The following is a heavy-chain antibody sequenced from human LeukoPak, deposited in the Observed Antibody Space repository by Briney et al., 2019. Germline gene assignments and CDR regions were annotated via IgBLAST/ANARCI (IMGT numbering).Heavy chain of an antibody. Sequence: ASVKVSCKASGYTFTSYYMHWVRQAPGQGLEWMGIINPSGGITSYAQKFQGRVTMTRDTSTSTVYMELSSLRSEDTAVYYCATIGYCSGGSCYDYFDYWGQGTLVTVSS. V-gene: IGHV1-46*01. CDR3: ATIGYCSGGSCYDYFDY. CDR1: GYTFTSYY. J-gene: IGHJ4*02. CDR2: INPSGGIT. D-gene: IGHD2-15*01.